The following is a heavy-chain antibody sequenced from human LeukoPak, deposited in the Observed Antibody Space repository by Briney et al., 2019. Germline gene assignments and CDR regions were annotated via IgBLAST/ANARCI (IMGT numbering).Heavy chain of an antibody. V-gene: IGHV4-4*07. J-gene: IGHJ4*02. CDR2: IYPSGST. CDR1: GGSISSYY. CDR3: ARLGYTYGYAFDA. Sequence: SETLSLTCTVSGGSISSYYWSWIRQPAGKGLEWIGRIYPSGSTNYNPSLKSRATMSLDTSKSQFSLKLSSVIAADTAVYYCARLGYTYGYAFDAWGQGTLVTVSS. D-gene: IGHD5-18*01.